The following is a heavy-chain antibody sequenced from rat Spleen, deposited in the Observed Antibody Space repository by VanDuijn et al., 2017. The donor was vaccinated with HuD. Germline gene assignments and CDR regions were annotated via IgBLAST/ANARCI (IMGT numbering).Heavy chain of an antibody. D-gene: IGHD1-5*01. V-gene: IGHV5-22*01. J-gene: IGHJ4*01. CDR1: GFTFSDYY. CDR2: IIYDGSST. CDR3: ARQGNIGTTVMDA. Sequence: EVQLVESGGGLVQPGRSLKLSCAASGFTFSDYYMAWVRQAPTKGLEWVATIIYDGSSTYYTDSVNGRFPISRDNAKITLYLQMNSLRSEATTTYYCARQGNIGTTVMDAWGQGASVTVSS.